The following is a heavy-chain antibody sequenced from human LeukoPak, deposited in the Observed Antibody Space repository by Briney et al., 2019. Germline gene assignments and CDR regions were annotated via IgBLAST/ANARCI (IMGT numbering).Heavy chain of an antibody. J-gene: IGHJ3*01. CDR2: ISGSGTTT. V-gene: IGHV3-23*01. CDR1: GFTFSNYV. CDR3: ANEYSKGDV. D-gene: IGHD4-11*01. Sequence: GGSLRLSCVASGFTFSNYVMNWVRQAPGKGLECVSSISGSGTTTYYADSVKGRFTSSRDNSKNTLYLQMDSLRAEDTAIYYCANEYSKGDVWGQGTTVTVSS.